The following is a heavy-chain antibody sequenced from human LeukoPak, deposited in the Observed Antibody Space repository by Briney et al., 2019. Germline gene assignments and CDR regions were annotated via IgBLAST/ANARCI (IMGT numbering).Heavy chain of an antibody. CDR1: GGSISSSSYY. CDR2: IYYSGST. CDR3: ARVGLGLLAVPSYNWFDP. J-gene: IGHJ5*02. V-gene: IGHV4-39*07. Sequence: SETLSLTCTVSGGSISSSSYYWGWIRQPPGKGLEWIGSIYYSGSTYYNPSLKSRVTISVDTSKNQFSLKLSSVTAADTAVYYCARVGLGLLAVPSYNWFDPWGQGTLVTVSS. D-gene: IGHD1-26*01.